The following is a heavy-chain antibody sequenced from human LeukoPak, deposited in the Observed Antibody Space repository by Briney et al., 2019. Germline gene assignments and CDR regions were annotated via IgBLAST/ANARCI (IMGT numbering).Heavy chain of an antibody. V-gene: IGHV3-33*01. Sequence: SGGSLRLSCAASGFTFSNHGMHWVRQAPGKGLEGVAVIWYDGSNKYYADSVKGRFTISRENSKNTLYLQMNSLRVEDTAVYYCARVNGGPWACDIWGQGTMVTVSS. CDR3: ARVNGGPWACDI. D-gene: IGHD3-10*01. CDR2: IWYDGSNK. J-gene: IGHJ3*02. CDR1: GFTFSNHG.